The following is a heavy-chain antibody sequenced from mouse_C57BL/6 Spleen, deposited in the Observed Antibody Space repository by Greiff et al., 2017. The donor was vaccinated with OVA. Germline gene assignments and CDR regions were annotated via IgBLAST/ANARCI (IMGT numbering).Heavy chain of an antibody. V-gene: IGHV1-74*01. CDR3: AREGPIYDGYLYAMDY. Sequence: QVQLQQPGAELVKPGASVKVSCKASGYTFTSYWMHWVKQRPGQGLEWIGRIHPSDSDTNYNQKFKGKATLTVDKSSSTAYMQLSSLTSEDSAVYYCAREGPIYDGYLYAMDYWGQGTSVTVSS. D-gene: IGHD2-3*01. CDR1: GYTFTSYW. J-gene: IGHJ4*01. CDR2: IHPSDSDT.